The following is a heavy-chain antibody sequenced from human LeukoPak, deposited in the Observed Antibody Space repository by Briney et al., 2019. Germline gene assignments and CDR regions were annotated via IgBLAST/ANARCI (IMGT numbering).Heavy chain of an antibody. CDR1: GGSISSYY. D-gene: IGHD3-10*01. CDR2: IYYSGST. J-gene: IGHJ5*02. V-gene: IGHV4-59*01. Sequence: SETLSLTCTVSGGSISSYYWSWIRQPPGKGLEWIGYIYYSGSTNYNPSPKSRVTISVDTSKNQFSLKLSSVTAADTAVYYCARTPVVRGNNWFDPWGQGTLVTVSS. CDR3: ARTPVVRGNNWFDP.